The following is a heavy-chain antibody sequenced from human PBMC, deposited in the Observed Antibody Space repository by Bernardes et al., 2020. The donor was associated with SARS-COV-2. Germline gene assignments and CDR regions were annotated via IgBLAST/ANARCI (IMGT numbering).Heavy chain of an antibody. CDR1: GFIFRNSA. D-gene: IGHD2-21*01. CDR3: VRDWGGGGR. CDR2: LSSDGGTP. V-gene: IGHV3-64D*08. J-gene: IGHJ4*02. Sequence: GGSLRLSCSASGFIFRNSALHWVRQAPGKGLAYVSVLSSDGGTPYYADSVKARFTISRDNSKNTLYLQMSSLRAEDTGVYYCVRDWGGGGRWGQGTLVTVSS.